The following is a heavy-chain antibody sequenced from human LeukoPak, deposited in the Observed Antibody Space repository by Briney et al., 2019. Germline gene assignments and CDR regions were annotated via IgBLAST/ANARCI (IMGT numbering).Heavy chain of an antibody. Sequence: GGSLRLSCAASGFTFSSYEMNWVRQAPGKGLEWVSYISSSGSTIYYADSVKGRFTISRDNAKNSLYLQMNSLRVEDTAVYYCARDIYDNTSPGYWGQGTLVTVSS. J-gene: IGHJ4*02. CDR1: GFTFSSYE. V-gene: IGHV3-48*03. D-gene: IGHD3-22*01. CDR2: ISSSGSTI. CDR3: ARDIYDNTSPGY.